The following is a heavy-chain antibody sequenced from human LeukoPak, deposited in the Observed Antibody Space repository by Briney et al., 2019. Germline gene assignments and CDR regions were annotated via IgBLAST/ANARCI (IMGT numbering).Heavy chain of an antibody. CDR3: ARGLLWFGESPSGY. CDR1: GGTFSSYA. Sequence: ASVKVSCKASGGTFSSYAMSWVRQAPGQGLEWMGRIIPIVGFANYTQRFQGRVTITADKSTNTAYMELSSLRSEDTAVYYCARGLLWFGESPSGYWGQGTLVTVSS. V-gene: IGHV1-69*04. J-gene: IGHJ4*02. CDR2: IIPIVGFA. D-gene: IGHD3-10*01.